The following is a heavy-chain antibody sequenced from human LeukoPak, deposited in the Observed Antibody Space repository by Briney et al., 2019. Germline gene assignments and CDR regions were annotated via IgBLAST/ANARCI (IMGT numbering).Heavy chain of an antibody. CDR2: ISSSSSYI. Sequence: PGGSLRLSCAASGSTFSSYSMNWVRQAPGKGLEWVSSISSSSSYIYYADSVKGRFTISRDNAKNSLYLQMNSLRAEDTALYYCAKDGSGWYDEYFQHWGQGTLVTVSS. D-gene: IGHD6-19*01. V-gene: IGHV3-21*04. CDR3: AKDGSGWYDEYFQH. CDR1: GSTFSSYS. J-gene: IGHJ1*01.